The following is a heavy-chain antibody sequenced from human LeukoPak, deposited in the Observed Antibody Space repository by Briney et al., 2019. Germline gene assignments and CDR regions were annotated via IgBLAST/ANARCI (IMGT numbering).Heavy chain of an antibody. V-gene: IGHV3-23*01. Sequence: GGSLRLSCAASGFTFSSYAMSWVRQAPGKGLEWVSGISGSGGSTYYADSVKGRFTISRDNSENTLYLQMNSLRAEDTAVYYCAKASRGYYGSGSYDYWGQGTLVTVSS. CDR3: AKASRGYYGSGSYDY. CDR1: GFTFSSYA. CDR2: ISGSGGST. J-gene: IGHJ4*02. D-gene: IGHD3-10*01.